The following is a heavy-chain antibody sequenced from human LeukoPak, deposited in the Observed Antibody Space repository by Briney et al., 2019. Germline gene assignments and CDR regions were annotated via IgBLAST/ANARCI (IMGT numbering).Heavy chain of an antibody. CDR2: IRSNGDTA. J-gene: IGHJ4*02. V-gene: IGHV3-23*01. CDR3: AKGQELDDGVFDS. CDR1: GFTFSRIA. Sequence: GRSLRLPCAASGFTFSRIAMTWVRQAPGKGLEWVSTIRSNGDTAYNADSVRGRFAISRDNSKNALFLQMNSLRVEDTAIYYCAKGQELDDGVFDSWGQGTLVTVSS. D-gene: IGHD1-1*01.